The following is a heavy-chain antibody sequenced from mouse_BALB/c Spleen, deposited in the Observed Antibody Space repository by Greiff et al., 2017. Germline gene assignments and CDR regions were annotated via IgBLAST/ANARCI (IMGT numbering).Heavy chain of an antibody. CDR3: ASNYCGYAMDY. CDR1: GFSLTSYG. Sequence: VQLQESGPGLVAPSQSLSITCTVSGFSLTSYGVHWVRQPPGKGLEWMGVIWAGGSTNYNSALMSRLSISKDNSKSQVFLKMNSLQPDDTAMYYCASNYCGYAMDYWGQGTSVTVSS. J-gene: IGHJ4*01. CDR2: IWAGGST. V-gene: IGHV2-9*02. D-gene: IGHD1-1*01.